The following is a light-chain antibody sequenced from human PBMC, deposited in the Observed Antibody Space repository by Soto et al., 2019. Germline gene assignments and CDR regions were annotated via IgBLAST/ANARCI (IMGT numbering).Light chain of an antibody. Sequence: DIQLPQSPTFLSAYVGDRVIITCRASQGISSYLAWYQQKPGKAPKLLIYAASTLQSGVPSRFSGSGSGTEFTLTISSLQPEDFATYYCQQHRTFGGGTKVDIK. J-gene: IGKJ4*01. CDR1: QGISSY. CDR2: AAS. CDR3: QQHRT. V-gene: IGKV1-9*01.